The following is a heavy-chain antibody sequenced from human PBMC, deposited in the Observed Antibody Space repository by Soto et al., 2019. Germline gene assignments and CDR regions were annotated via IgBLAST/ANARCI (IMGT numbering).Heavy chain of an antibody. J-gene: IGHJ6*02. CDR2: IDPSDSYT. CDR3: ARQRGSSSFYYYYGMDV. D-gene: IGHD6-6*01. V-gene: IGHV5-10-1*01. CDR1: GYSFTSYW. Sequence: PGESLKISCKGSGYSFTSYWISWVRQMPGKGLEWMGRIDPSDSYTNYSPSFQGHVTISADKSISTAYLQWSSLKASDTAMYYCARQRGSSSFYYYYGMDVWGQGTTVTAP.